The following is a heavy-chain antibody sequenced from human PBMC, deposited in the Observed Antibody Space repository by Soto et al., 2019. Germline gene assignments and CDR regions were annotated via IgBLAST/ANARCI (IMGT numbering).Heavy chain of an antibody. CDR2: ISDYNGNT. J-gene: IGHJ4*02. CDR3: AVDCISTSCYVGY. D-gene: IGHD2-2*01. CDR1: GYRFIDYG. V-gene: IGHV1-18*01. Sequence: ASVKVSCKASGYRFIDYGITWVRQAPGQGLEWMGWISDYNGNTHYAQKLQGRVTMTTDTSTSTAYMELRSLRSDDTAVYYCAVDCISTSCYVGYWGQGTLVTVSS.